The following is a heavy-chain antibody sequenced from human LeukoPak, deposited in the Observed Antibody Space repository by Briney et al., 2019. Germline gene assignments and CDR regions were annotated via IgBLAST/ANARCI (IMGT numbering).Heavy chain of an antibody. D-gene: IGHD6-13*01. CDR1: GGSISSYY. Sequence: SETLSLTCTVSGGSISSYYWSWIRQPPGKGLEWIGYIYYSGSTNYNPSLKSRVTMSVDTSKNQFSLKLSSVTAADTAVYYCASSWRPGYSSSWYFAFDIWGQGTMVTVSS. J-gene: IGHJ3*02. CDR2: IYYSGST. V-gene: IGHV4-59*08. CDR3: ASSWRPGYSSSWYFAFDI.